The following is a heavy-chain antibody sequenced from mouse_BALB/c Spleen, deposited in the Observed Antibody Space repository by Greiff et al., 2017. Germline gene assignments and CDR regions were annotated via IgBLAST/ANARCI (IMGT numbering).Heavy chain of an antibody. Sequence: EVQLQESGPSLVKPSQTLSLTCSVTGDSITSGYWNWIRKFPGNKLEYMGYISYSGSTYYNPSLKSRISITRDTSKNQYYLQLNSVTTEDTATYYCARYLPYYYGSSYYFDYWGQGTTLTVSS. V-gene: IGHV3-8*02. CDR1: GDSITSGY. CDR2: ISYSGST. J-gene: IGHJ2*01. CDR3: ARYLPYYYGSSYYFDY. D-gene: IGHD1-1*01.